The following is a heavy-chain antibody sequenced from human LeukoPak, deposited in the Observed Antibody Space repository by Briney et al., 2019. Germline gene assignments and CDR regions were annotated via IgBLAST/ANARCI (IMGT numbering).Heavy chain of an antibody. D-gene: IGHD6-6*01. CDR2: IASDGSST. Sequence: GGSLRLSCAASGFTFSSYWMNWVRQAPGKGLVWVSRIASDGSSTTYADSVKGRFTISRDNSKNTLYLQMNSLRAEDTAVYYCAKDWGVSSSSCFDYWGQGTLVTVSS. CDR1: GFTFSSYW. CDR3: AKDWGVSSSSCFDY. V-gene: IGHV3-74*01. J-gene: IGHJ4*02.